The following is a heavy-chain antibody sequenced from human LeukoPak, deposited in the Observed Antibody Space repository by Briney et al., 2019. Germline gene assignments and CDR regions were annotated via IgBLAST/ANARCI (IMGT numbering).Heavy chain of an antibody. Sequence: VASVKVSCKASGYTFTSYGTSWVRQAPGQGLEWMGWISGDNGSTNYAQKLQGRITMTTDTSTSTAYMELRSLRSDDSAVYYCAREDTRRGSRGYFDYWGQGTLVTVSS. J-gene: IGHJ4*02. CDR2: ISGDNGST. V-gene: IGHV1-18*01. CDR1: GYTFTSYG. CDR3: AREDTRRGSRGYFDY. D-gene: IGHD2-2*01.